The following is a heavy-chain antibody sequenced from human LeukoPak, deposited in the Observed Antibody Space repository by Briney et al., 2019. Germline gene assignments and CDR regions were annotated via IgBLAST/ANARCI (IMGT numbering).Heavy chain of an antibody. D-gene: IGHD6-13*01. V-gene: IGHV5-51*01. CDR2: IYPGDSDT. CDR1: GYSFTSYW. Sequence: KPGESLKISCKGSGYSFTSYWIGWVRQMPGKSLEWMGIIYPGDSDTRYSPSFQGQVTISADKSISTAYLQWSSLKASDTAMYYCARLGSSSWYPYYYYMDVWGKGTTVTVSS. CDR3: ARLGSSSWYPYYYYMDV. J-gene: IGHJ6*03.